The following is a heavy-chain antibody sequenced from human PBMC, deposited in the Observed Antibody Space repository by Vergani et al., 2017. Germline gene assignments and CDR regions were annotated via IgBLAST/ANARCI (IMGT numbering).Heavy chain of an antibody. CDR2: MDYSGST. V-gene: IGHV4-39*01. J-gene: IGHJ4*02. Sequence: QVQLQESGPGLVKPSETLSLTCTVSGDSVISSDYHWGWLRQPPGKGLEWVGSMDYSGSTSYNPSLGSRISISFETPKNQFSLRLTSVTAADTAVYYCASKRGACRAAYCHSYDFWGPGTLVGVSS. CDR3: ASKRGACRAAYCHSYDF. D-gene: IGHD2-15*01. CDR1: GDSVISSDYH.